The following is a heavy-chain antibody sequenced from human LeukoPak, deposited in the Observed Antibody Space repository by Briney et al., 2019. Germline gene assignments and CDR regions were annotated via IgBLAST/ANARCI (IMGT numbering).Heavy chain of an antibody. D-gene: IGHD2-8*01. CDR1: GFTFSNYA. Sequence: PGRSLRLSCAASGFTFSNYAMHWVRQAPGKGLEWVAVISYDGNNKYYADSVKGRFTISRDNSKNTLYLQMNSLRAEDTAVYYCARDDGNGDFDYWGQGTLVTVSS. J-gene: IGHJ4*02. CDR2: ISYDGNNK. V-gene: IGHV3-30-3*01. CDR3: ARDDGNGDFDY.